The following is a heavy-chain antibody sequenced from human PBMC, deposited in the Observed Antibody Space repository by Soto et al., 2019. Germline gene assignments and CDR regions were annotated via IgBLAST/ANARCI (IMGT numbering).Heavy chain of an antibody. V-gene: IGHV3-66*01. J-gene: IGHJ5*02. D-gene: IGHD5-12*01. Sequence: GGSLRLSCVASGFTVYSNYMAWVRQAPGKGLEWVSVIYSGGTTYYADSVKGRFIISRDNSKNTLYLQMNSLRAEDSAVYYCARDPPGSWGQGTLVTVSS. CDR1: GFTVYSNY. CDR2: IYSGGTT. CDR3: ARDPPGS.